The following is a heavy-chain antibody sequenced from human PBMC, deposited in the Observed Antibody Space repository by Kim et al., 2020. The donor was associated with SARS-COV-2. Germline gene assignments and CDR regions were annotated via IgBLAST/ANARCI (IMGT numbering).Heavy chain of an antibody. Sequence: SQTLSLTCTVSGGSISSGSSYWSWIRQPAGKGLEWIGRIYTSGSTNYNPSPKSRVTISVDTSKNQFSLKLSSVTAADTAVYYCARDTLGYSYGLYYYYGMDDWGQGTTVTVSS. CDR3: ARDTLGYSYGLYYYYGMDD. J-gene: IGHJ6*01. D-gene: IGHD5-18*01. CDR1: GGSISSGSSY. V-gene: IGHV4-61*02. CDR2: IYTSGST.